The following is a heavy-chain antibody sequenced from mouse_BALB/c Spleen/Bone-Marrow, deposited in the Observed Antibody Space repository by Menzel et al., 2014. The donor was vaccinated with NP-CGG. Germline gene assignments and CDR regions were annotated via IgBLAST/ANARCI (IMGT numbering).Heavy chain of an antibody. CDR3: ARSLITTATYYFDY. CDR1: GFTFSSFG. J-gene: IGHJ2*01. Sequence: EVKLVESGGGLVQPGGSRKLSCAASGFTFSSFGMHWVRQAPEKGLEWVAYISSGSSTINYADTVKGRFTISRDNPKNTLFLQMTSLRSEDTAMYYCARSLITTATYYFDYWGQGTTLTVSS. V-gene: IGHV5-17*02. D-gene: IGHD1-2*01. CDR2: ISSGSSTI.